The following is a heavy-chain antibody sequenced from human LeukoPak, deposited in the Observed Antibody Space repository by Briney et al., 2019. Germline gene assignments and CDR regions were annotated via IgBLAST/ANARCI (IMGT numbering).Heavy chain of an antibody. D-gene: IGHD3-9*01. V-gene: IGHV3-15*01. CDR2: IKGTSAGGAT. CDR3: ARRLLTGYYEF. CDR1: GFSFYDAW. Sequence: PGGSLRLSCATSGFSFYDAWLSWVRQAPGKGLEWVGRIKGTSAGGATDYAAPVKGRFTISRDSSKNMLYLQMNSLRAEDTAVYYCARRLLTGYYEFWGQGTLVTVSS. J-gene: IGHJ4*02.